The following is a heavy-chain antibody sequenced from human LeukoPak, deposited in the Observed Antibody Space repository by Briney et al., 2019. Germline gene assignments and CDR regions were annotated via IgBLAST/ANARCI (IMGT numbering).Heavy chain of an antibody. CDR1: GGSISSSSYY. J-gene: IGHJ4*02. CDR3: ARRPGYFDY. CDR2: IYYSGST. V-gene: IGHV4-39*01. Sequence: SETLSLTCKVSGGSISSSSYYWGWIRQPPGKGLEWIGSIYYSGSTYYNPSLKSRVTISVDTSKNQFSLKLSSVTAADTAVYYCARRPGYFDYWGQGTLVTVSS.